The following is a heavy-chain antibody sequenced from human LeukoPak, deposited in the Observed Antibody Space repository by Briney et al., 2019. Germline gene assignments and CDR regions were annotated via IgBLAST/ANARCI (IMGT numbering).Heavy chain of an antibody. Sequence: SETLSLTCTVSGGSISSHYWSWIRQPPGKGLEWIGYIYYSGSTNYNPSLKSRVTISVDTSKNQFSLKLSSVTAADTAVYYCARDGEMAAVYFDYWGQGTLVTVSS. CDR1: GGSISSHY. J-gene: IGHJ4*02. CDR2: IYYSGST. CDR3: ARDGEMAAVYFDY. V-gene: IGHV4-59*11. D-gene: IGHD5-24*01.